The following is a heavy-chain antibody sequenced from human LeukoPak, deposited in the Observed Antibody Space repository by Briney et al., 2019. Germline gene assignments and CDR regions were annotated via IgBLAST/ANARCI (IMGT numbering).Heavy chain of an antibody. CDR2: IYYSGST. CDR3: ASGPVYWSGGCCYSEDAFDI. CDR1: GGSVSSGSYY. V-gene: IGHV4-61*01. D-gene: IGHD2-15*01. Sequence: PSETLSLTCTVSGGSVSSGSYYWNWIRQPPGKGLEWIGYIYYSGSTHYNPSLKSRVTISVDTSKNQFSLKLNSVTAADTAVYYRASGPVYWSGGCCYSEDAFDIWGQGTMVTVSS. J-gene: IGHJ3*02.